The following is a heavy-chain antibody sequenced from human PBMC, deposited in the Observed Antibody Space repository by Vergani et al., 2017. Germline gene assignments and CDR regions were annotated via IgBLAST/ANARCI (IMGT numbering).Heavy chain of an antibody. CDR1: GGSFSGYY. Sequence: QVQLQQWGAGLLKPSETLSLTCAVYGGSFSGYYWSWIRQPPGKGLEWIGEINHSGSTNYNPSLKSRVTISVDTSKNQFFLKLSSVTAADTAVYYCARQYYYGSGSSVKRFDPWGQGTLVTVSS. CDR2: INHSGST. J-gene: IGHJ5*02. CDR3: ARQYYYGSGSSVKRFDP. D-gene: IGHD3-10*01. V-gene: IGHV4-34*01.